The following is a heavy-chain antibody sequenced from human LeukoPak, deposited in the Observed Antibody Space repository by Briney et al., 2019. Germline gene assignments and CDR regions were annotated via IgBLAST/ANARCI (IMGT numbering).Heavy chain of an antibody. D-gene: IGHD2-2*01. CDR1: GYTFTSYD. J-gene: IGHJ4*02. V-gene: IGHV1-8*01. CDR3: ASSHRYCSSTSCYLPRY. CDR2: MNPNSGNT. Sequence: GASVEVSCKASGYTFTSYDINWVRQATGQGLEWMGWMNPNSGNTGYAQKFQGRVTMTRNTSISTAYMELSSLRSEDTAVYYCASSHRYCSSTSCYLPRYWGQGTLVTVSS.